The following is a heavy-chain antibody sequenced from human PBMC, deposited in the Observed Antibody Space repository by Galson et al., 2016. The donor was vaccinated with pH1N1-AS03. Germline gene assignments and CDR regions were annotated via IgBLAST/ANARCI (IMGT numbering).Heavy chain of an antibody. V-gene: IGHV3-30*09. CDR2: LSYDGSHK. J-gene: IGHJ3*02. Sequence: SLRLSCATSGFNFSRHAMSWVRQAPGKGLEWVSILSYDGSHKFYADSVEGRFAISRDNSKNMLYLQMNSLRPEDTAVYYCAKDLLLGNWDVGYDEGGFDIWGQGTMVSVSS. D-gene: IGHD5-12*01. CDR1: GFNFSRHA. CDR3: AKDLLLGNWDVGYDEGGFDI.